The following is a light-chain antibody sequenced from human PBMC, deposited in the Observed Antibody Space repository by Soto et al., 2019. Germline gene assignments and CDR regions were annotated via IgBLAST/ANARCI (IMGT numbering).Light chain of an antibody. V-gene: IGKV1-39*01. CDR2: AAS. J-gene: IGKJ1*01. Sequence: DIQMPQSPSTLPASVGDRVTITCRASQSISNWLAWYQQKPGTAPKLLIFAASSLQSGVPSRFSGSRSGPDFTLTISSLQPEDFATYYCQQSYSSPPTFGQGTKVDIK. CDR1: QSISNW. CDR3: QQSYSSPPT.